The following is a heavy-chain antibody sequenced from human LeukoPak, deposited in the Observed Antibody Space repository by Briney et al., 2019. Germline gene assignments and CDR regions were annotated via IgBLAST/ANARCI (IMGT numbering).Heavy chain of an antibody. CDR3: ARPHWGFDS. J-gene: IGHJ4*02. V-gene: IGHV3-7*01. CDR1: GFTFSSYW. CDR2: IRQDGSER. Sequence: GGSLRLSCAASGFTFSSYWMSWVRQAPGKGLEWVASIRQDGSERHYVDSVKGRFTISRDNAKNSLSLEMNSLRAEDTALYYCARPHWGFDSWGQGTLVTVSS. D-gene: IGHD7-27*01.